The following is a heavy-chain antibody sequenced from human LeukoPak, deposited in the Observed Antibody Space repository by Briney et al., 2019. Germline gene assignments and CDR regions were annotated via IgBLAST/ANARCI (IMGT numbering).Heavy chain of an antibody. D-gene: IGHD5-12*01. Sequence: SETLSLTCAVYGGSFSVYYWSWIRQPPGKGLEWIAEINHLGRTNYNPSLKSRATISIDTSKNQVFLKLSSVTAADTAVYYCARGSASGIYPIDYWGQGTLVPVSS. CDR3: ARGSASGIYPIDY. V-gene: IGHV4-34*01. CDR2: INHLGRT. J-gene: IGHJ4*02. CDR1: GGSFSVYY.